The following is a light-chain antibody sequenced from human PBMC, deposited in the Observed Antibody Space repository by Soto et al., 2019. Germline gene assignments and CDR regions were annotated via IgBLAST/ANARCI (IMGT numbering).Light chain of an antibody. V-gene: IGKV3-20*01. CDR3: QQYGSSPIT. CDR2: DIS. Sequence: EVVMNQSPTTLSVSPGERATPSCRASQTVSRNLAWYQQRPGQAPRLLIYDISNRATGVPARFSGSGSGTDFTLTISRLEPEDFAVYYCQQYGSSPITFGQGTRLEIK. J-gene: IGKJ5*01. CDR1: QTVSRN.